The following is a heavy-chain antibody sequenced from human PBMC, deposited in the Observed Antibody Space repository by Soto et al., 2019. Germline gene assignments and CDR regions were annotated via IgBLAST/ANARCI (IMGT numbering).Heavy chain of an antibody. CDR2: IIPILGVA. CDR3: ARGAEMGTVTKGYYYYMDV. CDR1: GDTFSNHT. V-gene: IGHV1-69*04. Sequence: QVQLVQSGAEVKKPGSSVKVSCKAYGDTFSNHTISWVRQAPGQGLEWMGRIIPILGVANYAQKFQGRVTITADKSPSTAYMELSSLRSADTAVYYCARGAEMGTVTKGYYYYMDVWGKGTTVTVSS. D-gene: IGHD4-17*01. J-gene: IGHJ6*03.